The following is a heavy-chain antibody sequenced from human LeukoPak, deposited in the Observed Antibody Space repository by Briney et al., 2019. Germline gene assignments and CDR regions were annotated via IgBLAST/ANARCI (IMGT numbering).Heavy chain of an antibody. CDR3: ARAPGSTGWRQFDY. CDR1: GYSFTSYW. J-gene: IGHJ4*02. D-gene: IGHD2-8*02. V-gene: IGHV5-51*01. CDR2: IYPGDSDT. Sequence: GESLKISCKGSGYSFTSYWIGWVRQMPGKGLECMGNIYPGDSDTRYSPSFQGQVTISLDKSTSTAFLQWSSLKASDTAMYYCARAPGSTGWRQFDYWGQGALVTVSS.